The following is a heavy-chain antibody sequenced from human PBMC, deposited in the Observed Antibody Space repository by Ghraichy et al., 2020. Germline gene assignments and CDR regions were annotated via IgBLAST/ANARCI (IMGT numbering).Heavy chain of an antibody. Sequence: LSLTCAASGFSFSRHTMSWVRQAPGKGLEWVSSISSSSSYIYYADSMKGRFTISRDNAKNSLYLQMNDLRVEDTALYYCVVAAAAPYWGQGTLVTVSS. J-gene: IGHJ4*02. CDR1: GFSFSRHT. CDR3: VVAAAAPY. D-gene: IGHD6-13*01. V-gene: IGHV3-21*01. CDR2: ISSSSSYI.